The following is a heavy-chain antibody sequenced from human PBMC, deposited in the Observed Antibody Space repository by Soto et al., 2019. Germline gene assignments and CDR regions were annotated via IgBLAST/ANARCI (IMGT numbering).Heavy chain of an antibody. D-gene: IGHD3-10*01. J-gene: IGHJ4*02. Sequence: QVQLVHSGAEVRRPGASVKVSCRASGYTFSNYDINWVRQATGQGLEWMGWMNPDSGNTGYAQKFQGRVPMTRDTSISTAYLELSSLRSEDTAVYYCARGGFGTGSYFNYWGQGTLVIVSS. V-gene: IGHV1-8*01. CDR3: ARGGFGTGSYFNY. CDR2: MNPDSGNT. CDR1: GYTFSNYD.